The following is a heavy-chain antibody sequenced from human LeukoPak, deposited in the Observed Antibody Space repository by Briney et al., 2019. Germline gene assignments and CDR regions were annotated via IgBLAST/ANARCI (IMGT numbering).Heavy chain of an antibody. D-gene: IGHD5-24*01. CDR2: NIPIFGTA. CDR1: GGTFSSYA. Sequence: SVKVSCKASGGTFSSYAINWVRQAPGQGLEWMGGNIPIFGTANYAQKFQGRVTITTDESTSTAYMELSSLRSEDTAVYYCARGRWLQPWDYFDYWGQGTLVTVSS. J-gene: IGHJ4*02. V-gene: IGHV1-69*05. CDR3: ARGRWLQPWDYFDY.